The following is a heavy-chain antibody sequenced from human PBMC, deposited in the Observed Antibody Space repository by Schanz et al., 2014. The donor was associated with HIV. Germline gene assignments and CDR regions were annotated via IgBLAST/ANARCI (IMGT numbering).Heavy chain of an antibody. J-gene: IGHJ4*02. V-gene: IGHV3-72*01. CDR2: SRVKRDSYAT. CDR3: AKMARSVAANTNFDY. CDR1: GFTFNSYG. D-gene: IGHD6-19*01. Sequence: VQLVESGGGVVQPGRSLRLSCAASGFTFNSYGMYWVRQAPGKGLEWVARSRVKRDSYATEYAASVTGRFTISRDDSKNSVYLQMNSLRVEDTAVYYCAKMARSVAANTNFDYWGQGTLVTVSS.